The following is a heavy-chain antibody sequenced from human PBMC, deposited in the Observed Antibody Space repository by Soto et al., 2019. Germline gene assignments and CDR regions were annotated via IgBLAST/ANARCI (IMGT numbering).Heavy chain of an antibody. J-gene: IGHJ5*02. CDR2: VYYSGST. CDR3: ARLPRYDFWT. CDR1: GGSISVNNYY. V-gene: IGHV4-39*01. D-gene: IGHD3-3*01. Sequence: QLQLQESGPGLVKPSETLSLTCTVSGGSISVNNYYWGWFRQTPGKGLEWIGNVYYSGSTYYNPSLKRRLSMSVDTSKSQFSLNLNSVTAADTAVYYCARLPRYDFWTWGQGTRVTVSS.